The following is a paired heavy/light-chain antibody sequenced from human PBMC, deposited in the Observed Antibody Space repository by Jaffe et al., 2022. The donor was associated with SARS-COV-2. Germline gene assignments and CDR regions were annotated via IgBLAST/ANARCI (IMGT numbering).Light chain of an antibody. CDR2: KAS. V-gene: IGKV1-5*03. Sequence: DIQMTQSPSTLSASVGDKVTITCRASQRIDSWLAWYQQKPGKAPRLLIYKASALESGVPSRFSGSGYGTEFTLTISGLQPDDFATYYCQQYSIYCTFGQGTKLEIK. CDR1: QRIDSW. J-gene: IGKJ2*02. CDR3: QQYSIYCT.
Heavy chain of an antibody. Sequence: QITLKESGPTLVKPTQTLTLTCTFSGFSLTTSGVGVGWIRQSPGKALEWLAVIYWDDDKRYSPSMKTRVSITKDTSKNQVVLTVINMDPLDTGTYYCAQRRPFSSTGYSSSFFDSWGQGILVTVSS. V-gene: IGHV2-5*02. D-gene: IGHD1-26*01. CDR2: IYWDDDK. J-gene: IGHJ5*01. CDR3: AQRRPFSSTGYSSSFFDS. CDR1: GFSLTTSGVG.